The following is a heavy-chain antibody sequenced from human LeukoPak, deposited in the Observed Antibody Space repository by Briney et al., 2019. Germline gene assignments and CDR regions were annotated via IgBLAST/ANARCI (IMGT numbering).Heavy chain of an antibody. D-gene: IGHD4-17*01. CDR2: INPNNGDT. J-gene: IGHJ5*02. Sequence: GASVKVSCKASGYTFTCYYIQWVRQAPGQGLEWMGRINPNNGDTNLVQKFQGRVTMTRDTSISTVYMELSRLRSDDTAVYYCAREGTTNWFDPWGQGTLVTVSS. CDR3: AREGTTNWFDP. CDR1: GYTFTCYY. V-gene: IGHV1-2*06.